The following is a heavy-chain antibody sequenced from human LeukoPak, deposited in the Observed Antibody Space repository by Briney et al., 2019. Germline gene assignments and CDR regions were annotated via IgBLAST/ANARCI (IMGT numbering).Heavy chain of an antibody. D-gene: IGHD3-10*02. J-gene: IGHJ5*02. CDR1: GVSIRSSSYY. CDR2: IYDSGST. Sequence: SETLSLTCTVSGVSIRSSSYYWGWIRQPPGKGLEWIGSIYDSGSTYYNPSLKSRVTISVDTSKNQFSLKLNSVTAADTAVYYCARHYVPWGQGTLVTVSS. V-gene: IGHV4-39*01. CDR3: ARHYVP.